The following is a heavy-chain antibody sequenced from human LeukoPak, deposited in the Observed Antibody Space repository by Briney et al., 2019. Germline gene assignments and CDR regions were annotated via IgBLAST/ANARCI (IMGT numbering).Heavy chain of an antibody. D-gene: IGHD6-13*01. J-gene: IGHJ4*02. CDR2: MFHSGST. V-gene: IGHV4-59*08. Sequence: PSETLSLTCTVSGGSISSSYWSWIRQPPGKGLEWIGYMFHSGSTNYNPSLKSRVTISVDTSKNQFSLKLSSVTAADTAVYYCARRGSSSWEIDYWGQGTLVTVSS. CDR1: GGSISSSY. CDR3: ARRGSSSWEIDY.